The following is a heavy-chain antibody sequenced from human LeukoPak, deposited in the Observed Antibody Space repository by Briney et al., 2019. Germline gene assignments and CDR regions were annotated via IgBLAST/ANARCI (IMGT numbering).Heavy chain of an antibody. CDR3: AKDQAYGSGSYYDY. J-gene: IGHJ4*02. CDR2: ISGSGGST. Sequence: GGSLRLSCAASGFTFSSYAVSWVRQAPGKGLEWVSAISGSGGSTYYADSVKGRFTISRDNSKNTLYLQMNSLRAEDTAVYYCAKDQAYGSGSYYDYWGQGTLVTVSS. V-gene: IGHV3-23*01. CDR1: GFTFSSYA. D-gene: IGHD3-10*01.